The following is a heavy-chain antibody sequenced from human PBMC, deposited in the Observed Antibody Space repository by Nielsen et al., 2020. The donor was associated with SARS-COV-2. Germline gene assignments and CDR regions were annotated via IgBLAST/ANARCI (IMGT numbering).Heavy chain of an antibody. D-gene: IGHD1-26*01. V-gene: IGHV1-69*05. Sequence: SVKVSCKASGGTFSSYAISWVRQAPGQGLEWMGGIIPIFGTANYAQKFQGRVTMTTDTSTSTAYMELRSLRSDDTAVYYCARWEGGAFDIWGQGTMVTVSS. CDR1: GGTFSSYA. J-gene: IGHJ3*02. CDR2: IIPIFGTA. CDR3: ARWEGGAFDI.